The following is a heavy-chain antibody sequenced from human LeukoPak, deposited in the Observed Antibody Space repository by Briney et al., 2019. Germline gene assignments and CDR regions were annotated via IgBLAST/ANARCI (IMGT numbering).Heavy chain of an antibody. J-gene: IGHJ4*02. CDR3: ARAPGDENNLGACSSTSCPIDY. CDR1: GGSFSGYY. CDR2: INHSGST. D-gene: IGHD2-2*01. V-gene: IGHV4-34*01. Sequence: SETLSLTCAVYGGSFSGYYWSWIRQPPGKGLEWIGEINHSGSTNYNPSLKSRVTISVDTSKNQFSLKLSSVTAADTAVYYCARAPGDENNLGACSSTSCPIDYWGQGTLVTVSS.